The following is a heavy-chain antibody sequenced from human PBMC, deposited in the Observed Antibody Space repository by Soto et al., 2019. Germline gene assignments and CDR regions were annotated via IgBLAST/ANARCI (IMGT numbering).Heavy chain of an antibody. CDR3: AKGTEYGVVLMSTFDY. CDR2: IRGSGGST. CDR1: GFTFCSYA. Sequence: PGGSLRLSCAASGFTFCSYAMSWVRPAPGEGLEWVSAIRGSGGSTYYADSVKGRFTISRDNSKNTLYLQMNSLRAEDTAVYYCAKGTEYGVVLMSTFDYWGQGTLVTVSS. V-gene: IGHV3-23*01. J-gene: IGHJ4*02. D-gene: IGHD3-3*01.